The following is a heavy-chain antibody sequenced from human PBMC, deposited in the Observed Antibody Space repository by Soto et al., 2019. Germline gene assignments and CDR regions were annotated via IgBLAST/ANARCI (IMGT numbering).Heavy chain of an antibody. J-gene: IGHJ6*02. D-gene: IGHD6-6*01. CDR3: ARGTSSSSNYYYGMDV. V-gene: IGHV3-21*01. CDR2: ISSSSSYI. CDR1: GFTFSSYS. Sequence: EVQLVESGGGLVKPGGSLRLSCAASGFTFSSYSMNWVRQAPGKGLEWVSSISSSSSYIYYADSVKGRFTISRDNAKNSLYLQMNSLRAVDTAVYYCARGTSSSSNYYYGMDVWGQGTTVTVSS.